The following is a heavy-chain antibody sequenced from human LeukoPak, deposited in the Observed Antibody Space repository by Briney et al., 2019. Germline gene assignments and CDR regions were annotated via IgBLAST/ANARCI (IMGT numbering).Heavy chain of an antibody. Sequence: GGSLRLSCAASGFIFSSYAMSWVRQAPGKGLEWVSVIYSGGSTYYADSVKGRFTISRDNSKNTLYLQMNSLRAEDTAVYYCARVPLSYYDSSGYYYGYGAFDIWGQGTMVTVSS. CDR1: GFIFSSYA. D-gene: IGHD3-22*01. CDR3: ARVPLSYYDSSGYYYGYGAFDI. V-gene: IGHV3-66*01. J-gene: IGHJ3*02. CDR2: IYSGGST.